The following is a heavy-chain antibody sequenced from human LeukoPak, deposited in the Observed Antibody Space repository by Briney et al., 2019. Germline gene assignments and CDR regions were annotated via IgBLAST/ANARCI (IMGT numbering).Heavy chain of an antibody. V-gene: IGHV3-23*01. Sequence: GGSLRLSCAASGFTFSSYAMTWVRQTPGKGLEWVSAIGGSGGNTNYADSVNGRFTISRDNSKNTLYLQMNSLRAEDTAVYYCAKSTGWYSSSWYLTYWGQGTLVTVSS. CDR3: AKSTGWYSSSWYLTY. J-gene: IGHJ4*02. CDR2: IGGSGGNT. D-gene: IGHD6-13*01. CDR1: GFTFSSYA.